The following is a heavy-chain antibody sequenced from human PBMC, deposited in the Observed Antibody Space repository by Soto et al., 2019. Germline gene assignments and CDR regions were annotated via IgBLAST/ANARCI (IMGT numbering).Heavy chain of an antibody. V-gene: IGHV4-39*01. CDR2: IYYSGST. D-gene: IGHD3-22*01. CDR1: GGSISSSSYY. CDR3: ARHVGGNRGPYDSTGQEFDY. Sequence: SETLSLTCTVSGGSISSSSYYWGWIRQPPGKGLEWIGSIYYSGSTYYNPSLKSRVTISVDTSKNQFSLKLSSVTAADTAVYYCARHVGGNRGPYDSTGQEFDYWGQGTLVTVSS. J-gene: IGHJ4*02.